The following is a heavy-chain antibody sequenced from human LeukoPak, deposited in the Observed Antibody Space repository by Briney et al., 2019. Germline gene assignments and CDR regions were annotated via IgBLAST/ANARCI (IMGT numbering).Heavy chain of an antibody. Sequence: PGGSLRLSCAASGFTFDDYAMHWVRQAPGKGLEWVSGISWNSGTKGYADSVKGRFTISRDNSKNTLYLQMNSLRAEDTAVYYCAKEGRKHIVVVTAVDYWGQGTLVTVSS. J-gene: IGHJ4*02. CDR2: ISWNSGTK. V-gene: IGHV3-9*01. D-gene: IGHD2-21*02. CDR3: AKEGRKHIVVVTAVDY. CDR1: GFTFDDYA.